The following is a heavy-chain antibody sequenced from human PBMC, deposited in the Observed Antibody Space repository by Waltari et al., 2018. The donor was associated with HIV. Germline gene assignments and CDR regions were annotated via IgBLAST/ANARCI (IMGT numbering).Heavy chain of an antibody. Sequence: VSGFSLSNGRMGVSWIRQPPGKALEWLAHIFSNDEKSYSTSLKSRLTISKDTSKSQVVLTMTNMDPVDTATYYCARIELSYDILTGDYYYYYGMDVWGQGTTVTVSS. CDR1: GFSLSNGRMG. CDR2: IFSNDEK. CDR3: ARIELSYDILTGDYYYYYGMDV. J-gene: IGHJ6*02. V-gene: IGHV2-26*01. D-gene: IGHD3-9*01.